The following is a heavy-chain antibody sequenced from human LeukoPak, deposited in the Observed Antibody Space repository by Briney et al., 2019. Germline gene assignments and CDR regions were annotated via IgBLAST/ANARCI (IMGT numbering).Heavy chain of an antibody. CDR3: ARDHDFWSGYYGRQPYYYGMDV. CDR1: GFTVSGNF. D-gene: IGHD3-3*01. J-gene: IGHJ6*02. Sequence: GGSLRLSCAASGFTVSGNFMSWVRQAPGKGLEWVSGIYNGGRTYYADSVKVRFTISRDNSKNTLYLQMNSLRAEDTAVYYCARDHDFWSGYYGRQPYYYGMDVWGQGTTVTVSS. CDR2: IYNGGRT. V-gene: IGHV3-53*01.